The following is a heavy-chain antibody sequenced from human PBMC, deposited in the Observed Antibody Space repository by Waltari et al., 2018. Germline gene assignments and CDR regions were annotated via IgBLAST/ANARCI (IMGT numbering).Heavy chain of an antibody. CDR3: ARDRASSGWYSYDY. D-gene: IGHD6-19*01. CDR2: IYTSGST. CDR1: GGSISSGSYY. V-gene: IGHV4-61*09. Sequence: QVQLQESGPGLVKPSQTLSLTCTVSGGSISSGSYYWSWIRQPAGKGLEWIGYIYTSGSTNYNPSLKSRVTISVDTSKNQFSLKLSSVTAADTAVYYCARDRASSGWYSYDYWGQGTLVTVSS. J-gene: IGHJ4*02.